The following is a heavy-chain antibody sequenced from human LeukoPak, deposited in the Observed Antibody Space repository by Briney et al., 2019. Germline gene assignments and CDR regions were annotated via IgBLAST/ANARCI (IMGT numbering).Heavy chain of an antibody. V-gene: IGHV4-59*12. J-gene: IGHJ6*03. D-gene: IGHD3-3*01. Sequence: SETLSLTCTVSGGSISSYYWSWIRQPPGKGLEWIGYIYYSGSTYYNPSLKSRVTISVDTSKNQFSLKLSSVTAADTAVYYCARLSVLGVVNHPYYYYYYMDVWGKGTTVTVSS. CDR2: IYYSGST. CDR3: ARLSVLGVVNHPYYYYYYMDV. CDR1: GGSISSYY.